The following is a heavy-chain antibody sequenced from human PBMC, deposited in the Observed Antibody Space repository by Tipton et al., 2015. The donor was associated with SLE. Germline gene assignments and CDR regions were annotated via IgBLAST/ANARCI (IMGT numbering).Heavy chain of an antibody. CDR1: GFTFSSYW. CDR3: AREMTTVTFFDY. Sequence: GSLRLSCAASGFTFSSYWMHWVRQAPGKGLVSISRIDTDGITTTYTDSVKGRFSISRDNAKNTLYLQMNSLRAADTAIYYCAREMTTVTFFDYWGRGTLVAVSS. CDR2: IDTDGITT. D-gene: IGHD4-17*01. J-gene: IGHJ4*02. V-gene: IGHV3-74*01.